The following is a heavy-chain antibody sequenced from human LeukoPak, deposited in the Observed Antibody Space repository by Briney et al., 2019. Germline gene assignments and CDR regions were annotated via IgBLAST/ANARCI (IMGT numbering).Heavy chain of an antibody. CDR3: APRDWNDGPASH. CDR2: IRYDGSNK. CDR1: GFTFSSYG. J-gene: IGHJ4*02. Sequence: GGSLRPSCAASGFTFSSYGMHWVRQAPGKGLEWVAFIRYDGSNKYYADSVKGQFTISRDNSKNTLYLQMNSLRAEDTAVYYCAPRDWNDGPASHWGQGTLVTVSS. D-gene: IGHD1-1*01. V-gene: IGHV3-30*02.